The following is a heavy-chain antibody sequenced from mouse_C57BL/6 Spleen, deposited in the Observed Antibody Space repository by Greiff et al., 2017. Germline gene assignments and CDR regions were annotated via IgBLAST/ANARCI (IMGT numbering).Heavy chain of an antibody. J-gene: IGHJ4*01. CDR3: ARSKRDYAMDY. CDR1: GYTFTSYW. V-gene: IGHV1-69*01. CDR2: IDPSDSYT. Sequence: VQLQQPGAELVMPGASVKLSCKASGYTFTSYWMHWVKQRPGQGLEWIGEIDPSDSYTNYNQKFKGKSTLTVDKSSSTAYMQLSSLTSEDSAVXYCARSKRDYAMDYWGQGTSVTVSS.